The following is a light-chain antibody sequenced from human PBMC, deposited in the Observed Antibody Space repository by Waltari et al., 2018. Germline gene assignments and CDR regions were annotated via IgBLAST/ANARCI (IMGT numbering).Light chain of an antibody. J-gene: IGKJ2*01. CDR1: QSVSSD. CDR3: QQYNEWPPYT. Sequence: EIVMTQSPATLSVSPGERATLSCRASQSVSSDLAGYQQKPGQAPRLLLYGASTRATGIPARFSGSGSATEFTLTISSLQSEDFAIYYCQQYNEWPPYTFGQGTKLEIK. V-gene: IGKV3-15*01. CDR2: GAS.